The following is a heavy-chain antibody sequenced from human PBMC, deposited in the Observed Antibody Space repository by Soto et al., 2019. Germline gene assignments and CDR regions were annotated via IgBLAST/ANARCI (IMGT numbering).Heavy chain of an antibody. CDR3: VKQAHGLDGVACDY. V-gene: IGHV3-64D*06. CDR1: GFIFSEST. J-gene: IGHJ4*02. Sequence: GGSLRLSWAASGFIFSESTIYWGRPVPGKGLEAISAVSTSGRSTYYADSVKDRFTISRDNSKNTLFLQMGSLRPEDTASCYCVKQAHGLDGVACDYWGQGTQVTVSS. D-gene: IGHD2-15*01. CDR2: VSTSGRST.